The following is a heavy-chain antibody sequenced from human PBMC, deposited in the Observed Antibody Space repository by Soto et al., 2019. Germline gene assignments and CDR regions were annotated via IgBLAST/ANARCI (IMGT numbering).Heavy chain of an antibody. J-gene: IGHJ4*02. Sequence: EVLLDESGGGFVQPGGSLRLSCAASGFTVSNNYMTWVRQAPGKGLEWVSVIQGGGSISYADSVMDRFTISRDSSKNTVFLDMYSPSPEETAVYFCARAEGSGSNALGYWGQGTLVTVSS. V-gene: IGHV3-66*01. D-gene: IGHD3-10*01. CDR3: ARAEGSGSNALGY. CDR1: GFTVSNNY. CDR2: IQGGGSI.